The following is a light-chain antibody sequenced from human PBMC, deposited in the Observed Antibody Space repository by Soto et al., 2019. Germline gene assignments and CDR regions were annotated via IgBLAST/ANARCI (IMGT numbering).Light chain of an antibody. CDR2: LAS. CDR3: QQYSSLPRT. V-gene: IGKV3-20*01. J-gene: IGKJ2*01. Sequence: EIVLTQSPGTLSLSPGERATLSCRASQSVSSSYLAWYQQKSGQAPRLLIYLASTRATGIPDRFSGSGSGTDFTLTISRLEPEDFAVYYCQQYSSLPRTFGQGTKLEIK. CDR1: QSVSSSY.